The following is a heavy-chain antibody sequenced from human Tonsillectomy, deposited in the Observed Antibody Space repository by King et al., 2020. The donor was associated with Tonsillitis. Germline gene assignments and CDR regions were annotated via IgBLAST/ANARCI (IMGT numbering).Heavy chain of an antibody. J-gene: IGHJ4*02. V-gene: IGHV3-74*01. CDR2: LKCGGSST. CDR1: GFTFSSYW. CDR3: ARALGPDY. Sequence: VQLVEAGGGLVQPGGSLRLSCGASGFTFSSYWMHWVRQAPGKWLVWVSLLKCGGSSTNYADSVKGRFTISRDNAKNTLDLQMNSLRAEDTAVYYCARALGPDYWGQGTLVTVSS.